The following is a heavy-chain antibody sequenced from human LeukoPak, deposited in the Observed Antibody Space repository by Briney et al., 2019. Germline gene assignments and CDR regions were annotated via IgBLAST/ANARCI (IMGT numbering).Heavy chain of an antibody. V-gene: IGHV4-39*01. D-gene: IGHD6-19*01. CDR3: ARHREGSGWTSLDY. CDR1: GGSISSTNYY. J-gene: IGHJ4*02. Sequence: SETLSLTCTVSGGSISSTNYYWGWIRQPPGKGLEWIGNFYYSGITYYNPSLKSRVVISVGTSKNQFSLTVSSVRAADTAVYYCARHREGSGWTSLDYWGQGTLVTVSS. CDR2: FYYSGIT.